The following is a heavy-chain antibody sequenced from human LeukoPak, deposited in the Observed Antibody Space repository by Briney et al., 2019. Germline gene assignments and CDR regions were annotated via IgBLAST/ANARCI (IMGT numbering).Heavy chain of an antibody. CDR2: ISGSGGST. Sequence: GGSLRLSCAASGFTFSSYGISWVRQAPGKGLEWVSAISGSGGSTYYADSVKGRFTISRDNSKNTLYLQMNSLRAEDTAVYYCAKDTDFMGYCSSTSCFFPNFDYWGQGTLVTVSS. D-gene: IGHD2-2*01. J-gene: IGHJ4*02. V-gene: IGHV3-23*01. CDR3: AKDTDFMGYCSSTSCFFPNFDY. CDR1: GFTFSSYG.